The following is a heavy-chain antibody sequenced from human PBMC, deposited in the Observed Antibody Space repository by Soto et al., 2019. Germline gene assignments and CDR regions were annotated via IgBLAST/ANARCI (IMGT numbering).Heavy chain of an antibody. CDR1: GGTFSNSA. V-gene: IGHV1-69*12. D-gene: IGHD5-12*01. CDR2: IMPIFRTP. Sequence: QVQLEQSGAEVKKPGSSVKVSCKASGGTFSNSAISWVRQAPGQGLEWMGGIMPIFRTPDYAQKFQGRVIVTADESTSTVYMELSGLRSDDTAVYYCARYKDRLQLGGNYYYILDVWGQGTTVTVSS. CDR3: ARYKDRLQLGGNYYYILDV. J-gene: IGHJ6*02.